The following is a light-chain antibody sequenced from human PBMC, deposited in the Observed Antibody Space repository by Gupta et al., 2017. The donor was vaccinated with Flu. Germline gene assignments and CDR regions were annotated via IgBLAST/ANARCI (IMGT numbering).Light chain of an antibody. V-gene: IGLV7-46*01. CDR3: LHSDSGARV. CDR2: DTS. Sequence: QALVTHDSSLLVSPGGTVTLTCGSSSDPASSGHYPYWFQPQPGQAPRTLIYDTSNQHSATPARFSASHLGSKAALTTSGAQPEDEDEYYCLHSDSGARVFGGGTKLTVL. J-gene: IGLJ3*02. CDR1: SDPASSGHY.